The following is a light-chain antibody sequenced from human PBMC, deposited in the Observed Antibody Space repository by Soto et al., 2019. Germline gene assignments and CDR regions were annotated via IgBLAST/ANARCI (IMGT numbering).Light chain of an antibody. CDR3: QQYDSSPLT. J-gene: IGKJ4*01. CDR2: KAS. V-gene: IGKV1-5*03. CDR1: QSVSGW. Sequence: DIQMTQSPSTLSASVGDTVTVTCRASQSVSGWLAWYQQKPGKAPKLLIYKASSLESGVPSRFSGSGSGTEFTLTISSLQPDDFATYYCQQYDSSPLTFGGGTKVDIK.